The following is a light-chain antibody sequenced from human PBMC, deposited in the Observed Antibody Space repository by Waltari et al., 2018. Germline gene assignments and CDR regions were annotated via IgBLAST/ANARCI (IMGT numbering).Light chain of an antibody. V-gene: IGLV7-43*01. J-gene: IGLJ3*02. CDR1: TGAVTSGYY. CDR2: NTA. CDR3: LLYYGGAQLRV. Sequence: QTVVTQEPSLTVSPGGTVTPTCASSTGAVTSGYYPNWFQQKPGQAPRALIYNTAHKHSRTPARFSGALLGGKAALTLSGVQPEDEADYYCLLYYGGAQLRVLGGGTKLTVL.